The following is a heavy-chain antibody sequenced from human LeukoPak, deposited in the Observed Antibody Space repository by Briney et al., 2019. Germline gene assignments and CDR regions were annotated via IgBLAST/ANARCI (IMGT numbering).Heavy chain of an antibody. Sequence: GASVKVSCKASGYTFTSYGISWVRQAPGQGLEWMGWISAYNGNTNYAQKLQGRVTMTTDTSTSTAYMELRSLRSDDTAVYYCARGITMVRGVIITYYFDYWGQGTLVTVSS. CDR3: ARGITMVRGVIITYYFDY. V-gene: IGHV1-18*01. CDR2: ISAYNGNT. CDR1: GYTFTSYG. D-gene: IGHD3-10*01. J-gene: IGHJ4*02.